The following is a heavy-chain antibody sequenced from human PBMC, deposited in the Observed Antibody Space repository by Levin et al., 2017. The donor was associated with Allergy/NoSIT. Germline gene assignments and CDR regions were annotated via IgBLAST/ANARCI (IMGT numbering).Heavy chain of an antibody. J-gene: IGHJ4*02. CDR2: IYNSGST. V-gene: IGHV4-39*01. D-gene: IGHD3-9*01. CDR1: GGSISSSISY. Sequence: TSQTLSLTCTVSGGSISSSISYWGWIRQAPGKGLEWIGSIYNSGSTYYNPSLKSRVTTSVDTSKNQFSLKPSSVTAADTAVYYCARQCYDILTGYYNFDYWGQGTLVTVSS. CDR3: ARQCYDILTGYYNFDY.